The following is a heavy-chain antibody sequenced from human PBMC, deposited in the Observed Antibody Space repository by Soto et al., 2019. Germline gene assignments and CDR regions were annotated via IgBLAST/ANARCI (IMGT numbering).Heavy chain of an antibody. Sequence: SENLSLTCTVSGDSISNSDYYWNWIRQSPGKGLEWIASIYYSGSTYYNPSLTSRVTISVETYKNQFSLKLSSVTAADTAVYYCASYSSSWYENYYCCGMDVWGQGTTVTVSS. CDR1: GDSISNSDYY. V-gene: IGHV4-30-4*01. CDR2: IYYSGST. CDR3: ASYSSSWYENYYCCGMDV. D-gene: IGHD6-13*01. J-gene: IGHJ6*01.